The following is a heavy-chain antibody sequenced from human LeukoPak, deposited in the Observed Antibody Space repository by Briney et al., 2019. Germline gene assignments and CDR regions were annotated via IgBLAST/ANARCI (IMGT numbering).Heavy chain of an antibody. J-gene: IGHJ4*02. CDR1: GFTFSTYW. V-gene: IGHV3-7*02. CDR3: ARGTGAYYY. Sequence: PGGSLRLSCAASGFTFSTYWMDWVCQAPGKGLEWVANVKQDGSRKYYVDSVKGRFTISRDNARNSLYLEMNSLRDGDTAVYYCARGTGAYYYWGQGTLVTVSS. CDR2: VKQDGSRK. D-gene: IGHD3-16*01.